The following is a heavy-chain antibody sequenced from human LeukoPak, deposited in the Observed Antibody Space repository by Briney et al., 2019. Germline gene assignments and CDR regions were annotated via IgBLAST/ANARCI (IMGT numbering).Heavy chain of an antibody. D-gene: IGHD3-10*01. V-gene: IGHV4-39*07. CDR1: GGSISSSSYY. CDR3: YYYGSGSYYNVYFDY. J-gene: IGHJ4*02. Sequence: SETLSLTCTVSGGSISSSSYYWGWIRQPPGKGLEWIGSIYYSGSTYYNPSLKSRVTISVDTSKNQFSLKLSSVTAADTAVYYCYYYGSGSYYNVYFDYWGQGTLVTVSS. CDR2: IYYSGST.